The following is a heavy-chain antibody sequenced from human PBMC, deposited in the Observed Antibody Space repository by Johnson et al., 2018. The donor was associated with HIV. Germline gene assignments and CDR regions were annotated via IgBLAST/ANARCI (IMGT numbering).Heavy chain of an antibody. CDR1: GFTFSSYA. V-gene: IGHV3-30*04. CDR3: SRHSPRGYSGYDAFDI. D-gene: IGHD5-12*01. J-gene: IGHJ3*02. CDR2: ISYDGSNK. Sequence: VQLVESGGGVVQPGRSLRLSCAASGFTFSSYAMHWVRQAPGKGLEWVAVISYDGSNKYYADSVKGRFTISRDNSKNSLYLQMNSLRAEDTSVYYCSRHSPRGYSGYDAFDIWGQGTMVTVSS.